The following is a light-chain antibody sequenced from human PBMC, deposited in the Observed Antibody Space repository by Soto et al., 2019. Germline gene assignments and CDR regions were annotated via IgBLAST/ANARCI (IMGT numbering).Light chain of an antibody. J-gene: IGKJ2*01. CDR2: GAS. Sequence: EIVLTQSPGTLSLSPGERATLSCRASQSVSSSCLAWYQQKPGQAPRLLIYGASSRATGIQDRFSGSGSGTDFTLTISRLEPEDFAVYYCQQYGSSPPYTFGQGTKLEIK. CDR3: QQYGSSPPYT. V-gene: IGKV3-20*01. CDR1: QSVSSSC.